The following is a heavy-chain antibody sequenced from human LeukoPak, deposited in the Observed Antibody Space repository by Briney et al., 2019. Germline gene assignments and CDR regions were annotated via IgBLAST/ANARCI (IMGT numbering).Heavy chain of an antibody. V-gene: IGHV4-39*01. CDR3: ARLLVGGSYWYFDL. Sequence: SETLSLTCTVSGGSISSSSYYWGWIRQPPGKGLEWIGTIYYSGSTYYNPSLKSRVTISVDTSKNQFSLNLSSVTAADTAVYYCARLLVGGSYWYFDLWGRGTQVTVSS. CDR2: IYYSGST. CDR1: GGSISSSSYY. J-gene: IGHJ2*01. D-gene: IGHD6-19*01.